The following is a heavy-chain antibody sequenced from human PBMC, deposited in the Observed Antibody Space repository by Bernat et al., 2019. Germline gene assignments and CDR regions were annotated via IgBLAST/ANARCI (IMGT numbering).Heavy chain of an antibody. CDR1: GFTFSSYW. V-gene: IGHV3-74*01. J-gene: IGHJ5*02. D-gene: IGHD3-9*01. Sequence: EVQLVESGGGLVQPGGSLRLSCAASGFTFSSYWMHWVRQAPGKGLVWVSRINSDGSSTSYADSVKGRFTISRDNAKNSLYLQMNSLRAEDTALYYCAKDNYDILTNWFDPWGQGTLVTVSS. CDR2: INSDGSST. CDR3: AKDNYDILTNWFDP.